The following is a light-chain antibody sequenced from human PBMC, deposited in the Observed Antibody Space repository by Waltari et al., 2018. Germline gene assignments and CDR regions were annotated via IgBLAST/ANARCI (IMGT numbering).Light chain of an antibody. CDR2: RAS. V-gene: IGKV1-39*01. Sequence: DIQMTQSPSSLSASVGDRVTITCRASQNINNFLNWYQQKPGKAPKLLIYRASSLQGGVPSRFSGSGSGTDFTLTVSSLQPDDSATYYCQQTYITPLTFGGGTKAEIK. CDR3: QQTYITPLT. J-gene: IGKJ4*01. CDR1: QNINNF.